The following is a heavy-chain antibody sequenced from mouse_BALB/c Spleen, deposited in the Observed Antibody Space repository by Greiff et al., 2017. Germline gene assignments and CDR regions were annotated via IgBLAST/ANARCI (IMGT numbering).Heavy chain of an antibody. V-gene: IGHV5-17*02. Sequence: EVQLQESGGGLVQPGGSRKLSCAASGFTFSSFGMHWVRQAPEKGLEWVAYISSGSSTIYYADTVKGRFTISRDNPKNTLFLQMTSLRSEDTAMYYCARSGGYDYDDYFDYWGQGTTLTVSS. CDR3: ARSGGYDYDDYFDY. D-gene: IGHD2-4*01. J-gene: IGHJ2*01. CDR2: ISSGSSTI. CDR1: GFTFSSFG.